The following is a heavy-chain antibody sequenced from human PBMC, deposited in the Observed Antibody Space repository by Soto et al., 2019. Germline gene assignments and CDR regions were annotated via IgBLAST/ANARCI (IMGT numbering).Heavy chain of an antibody. V-gene: IGHV3-7*01. J-gene: IGHJ6*03. CDR3: ARDQASYYDFWSGYYTIKYYYYMDV. CDR2: IKQDGSEK. D-gene: IGHD3-3*01. CDR1: GFTFSSYW. Sequence: GGSLRLSCAASGFTFSSYWMSWVRQAPGKGLEWVANIKQDGSEKYYVDSVKGRFTISRDNAKNSLYLQMNSLRAEDTAVYYCARDQASYYDFWSGYYTIKYYYYMDVWGKGTTVTVSS.